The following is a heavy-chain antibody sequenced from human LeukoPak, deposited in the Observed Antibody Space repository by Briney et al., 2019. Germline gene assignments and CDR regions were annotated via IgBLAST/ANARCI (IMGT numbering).Heavy chain of an antibody. CDR3: TTGSDFWSGPLLYYFDY. D-gene: IGHD3-3*01. CDR2: ISHDGTNK. J-gene: IGHJ4*02. CDR1: GFTFSAYG. Sequence: AGGSLRLSCAASGFTFSAYGMHWVRQAPGKGLEWVTIISHDGTNKYYADSVKGRFTISRDNSKNTLFLQMNSLRAEDTAVYYCTTGSDFWSGPLLYYFDYWGQGTLVTVSS. V-gene: IGHV3-30*03.